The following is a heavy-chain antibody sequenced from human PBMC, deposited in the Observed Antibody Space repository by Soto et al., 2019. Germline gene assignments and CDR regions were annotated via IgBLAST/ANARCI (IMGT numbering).Heavy chain of an antibody. J-gene: IGHJ5*02. Sequence: GASVKVSCKASGYTFTGYYMHWVRQAPGQGLEWMGWINPNSGGTNYTQKFQGRVTMTRDTSISTAYMELSRLRSDDTAVYYCARVPAAIPWFDPWGQGTLVTVSS. V-gene: IGHV1-2*02. CDR3: ARVPAAIPWFDP. CDR1: GYTFTGYY. CDR2: INPNSGGT. D-gene: IGHD2-2*02.